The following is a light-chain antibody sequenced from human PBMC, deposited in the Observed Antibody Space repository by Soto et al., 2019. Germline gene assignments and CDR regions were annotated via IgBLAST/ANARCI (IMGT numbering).Light chain of an antibody. CDR2: EVN. CDR1: SSAVGGYNF. J-gene: IGLJ1*01. Sequence: QSVLTQPPSASGSPGQSVTISCTGTSSAVGGYNFVSWYQQYPGKVPKLMVYEVNKRPSGVPDRFSGSKSGNTASLTVSGLQAEDEADYYCTSYAGGNNVFGTGTKLTVL. CDR3: TSYAGGNNV. V-gene: IGLV2-8*01.